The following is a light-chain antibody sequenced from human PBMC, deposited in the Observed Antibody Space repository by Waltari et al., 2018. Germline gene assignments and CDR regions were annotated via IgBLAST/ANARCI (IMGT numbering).Light chain of an antibody. J-gene: IGKJ2*01. CDR3: QQLNSYPPYT. Sequence: DIQLTQSPSFLSASFGDRVTITCRASQGICSYLAWYQQKPGKAPKLLIYAASTLQSGVPSRFSGRGSGTEFTLTISSLQPEDFATYYCQQLNSYPPYTFGQGTKLEIK. CDR1: QGICSY. V-gene: IGKV1-9*01. CDR2: AAS.